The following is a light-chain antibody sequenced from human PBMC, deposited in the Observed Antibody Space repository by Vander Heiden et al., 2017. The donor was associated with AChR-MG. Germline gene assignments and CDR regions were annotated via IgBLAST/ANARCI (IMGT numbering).Light chain of an antibody. CDR1: SGHSSDA. CDR2: LNRDGSH. J-gene: IGLJ2*01. CDR3: QTWGTPPLSV. Sequence: QLVLTQSPSASASLRASATLPCTLSSGHSSDAIEWHQQQQEKGPRYLMKLNRDGSHSKGDGIPDRFSGSSSGAERYLTISSLQAEDEADYYCQTWGTPPLSVFGGGTKLTVL. V-gene: IGLV4-69*01.